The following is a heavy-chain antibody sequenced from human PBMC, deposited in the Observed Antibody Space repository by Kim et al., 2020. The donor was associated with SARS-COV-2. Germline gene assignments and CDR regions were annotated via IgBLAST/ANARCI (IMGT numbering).Heavy chain of an antibody. D-gene: IGHD6-19*01. CDR1: GFTFSSYG. V-gene: IGHV3-30*18. Sequence: GGSLRLSCAASGFTFSSYGMHWVRQAPGKGLEWVAVISYDGSNKYYADSVKGRFTISRDNSKNTLYLQMNSLRAEDTAVYYCAKERLQSGWYYFDYWGQGTLVTVSS. J-gene: IGHJ4*02. CDR3: AKERLQSGWYYFDY. CDR2: ISYDGSNK.